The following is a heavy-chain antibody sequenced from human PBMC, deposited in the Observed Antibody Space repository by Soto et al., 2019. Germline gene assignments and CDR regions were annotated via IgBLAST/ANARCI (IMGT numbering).Heavy chain of an antibody. D-gene: IGHD3-10*01. CDR3: ARYYGSGSYEDYYYYGMDV. J-gene: IGHJ6*02. V-gene: IGHV3-23*01. CDR2: ISGSGGST. CDR1: GFTFSSYA. Sequence: EVQLLESGGGLVQPGGSLRLSCAASGFTFSSYAMSWVRQAPGKGLEWVSAISGSGGSTYYADSVKGRFTISRDNSKNTLYLQMNSLRAEDTAVYYCARYYGSGSYEDYYYYGMDVWGQGTTVTVSS.